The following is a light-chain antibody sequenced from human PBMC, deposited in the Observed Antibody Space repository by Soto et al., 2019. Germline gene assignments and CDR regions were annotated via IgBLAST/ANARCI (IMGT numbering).Light chain of an antibody. CDR3: QQAKSFPVS. Sequence: GGRVTITCRASQDIGSWFAWYQQKPGKVPKLLIYAASILQSGVPSRFSGSGSGTDFTLTINNPQPEDFATYYCQQAKSFPVSFGQGTRMEIK. J-gene: IGKJ5*01. CDR1: QDIGSW. V-gene: IGKV1D-12*01. CDR2: AAS.